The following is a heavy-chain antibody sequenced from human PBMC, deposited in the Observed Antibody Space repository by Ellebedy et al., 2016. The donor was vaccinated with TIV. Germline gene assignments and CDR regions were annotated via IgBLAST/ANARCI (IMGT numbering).Heavy chain of an antibody. D-gene: IGHD1-26*01. CDR3: ARFSGSYGGFDY. J-gene: IGHJ4*02. V-gene: IGHV5-10-1*01. Sequence: GESLKISCQGSGYNFASYWFSWVRQVPGRGLESMGRIDPSDSYNHYNPSFQGHVTISADKSISTAYLQWNSLKASDTAFYYCARFSGSYGGFDYWGQGTLVTVSS. CDR2: IDPSDSYN. CDR1: GYNFASYW.